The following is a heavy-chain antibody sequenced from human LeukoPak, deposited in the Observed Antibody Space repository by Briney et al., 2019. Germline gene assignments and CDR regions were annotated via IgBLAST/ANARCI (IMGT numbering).Heavy chain of an antibody. CDR1: GASISSGGYS. CDR2: IYHSGST. CDR3: ARDLRDMITFGGVIVPSKYYYGMDV. Sequence: SETLSLTCAVSGASISSGGYSWTWIRQPPGKGLEWIGYIYHSGSTYYNPSLKSRVTISVDKSKNQFSLKLSSVTAADTAVYYCARDLRDMITFGGVIVPSKYYYGMDVWGQGTTVTVSS. V-gene: IGHV4-30-2*01. J-gene: IGHJ6*02. D-gene: IGHD3-16*02.